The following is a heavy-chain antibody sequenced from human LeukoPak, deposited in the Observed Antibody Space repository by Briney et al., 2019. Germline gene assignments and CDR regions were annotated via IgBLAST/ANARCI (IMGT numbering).Heavy chain of an antibody. D-gene: IGHD2-15*01. CDR1: GGPCNYYF. V-gene: IGHV4-34*01. CDR3: ARDPAALSAFDI. J-gene: IGHJ3*02. Sequence: SETLPLTGAVYGGPCNYYFWSWIRQSPGKGLEWIGEINELGFTKYNPSLKSRVSMSVDTSKNQFSLRLTSVTAADTAVYYCARDPAALSAFDIWGQGTMVTVSS. CDR2: INELGFT.